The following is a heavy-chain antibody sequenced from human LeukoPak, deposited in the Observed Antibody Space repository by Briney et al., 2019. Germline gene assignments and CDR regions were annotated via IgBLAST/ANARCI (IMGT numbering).Heavy chain of an antibody. Sequence: SETLSLTCTVSGGSISSGGYYWSWIRQHPGKGLEWIGYIYYSGSTNYNPSLKSRVTISVDTSKNQFSLKLSSVTAADTAVYYCARDCSGGSCSTLYYYGMDVWGQGTTVTVSS. CDR2: IYYSGST. D-gene: IGHD2-15*01. V-gene: IGHV4-61*08. CDR3: ARDCSGGSCSTLYYYGMDV. CDR1: GGSISSGGYY. J-gene: IGHJ6*02.